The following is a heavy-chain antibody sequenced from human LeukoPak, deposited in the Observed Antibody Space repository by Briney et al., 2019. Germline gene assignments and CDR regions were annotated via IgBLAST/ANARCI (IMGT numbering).Heavy chain of an antibody. CDR2: IIPIFGTA. CDR3: ARDRGSSGWYGHYYYYMDV. J-gene: IGHJ6*03. CDR1: GGTFSSYA. Sequence: SVKVSCKASGGTFSSYAISWVRQAPGQGLEWMGGIIPIFGTANYAQKFQGRVTITADKSTSTACMELSSLRSEDTAVYYCARDRGSSGWYGHYYYYMDVWGKGTTVTVSS. D-gene: IGHD6-19*01. V-gene: IGHV1-69*06.